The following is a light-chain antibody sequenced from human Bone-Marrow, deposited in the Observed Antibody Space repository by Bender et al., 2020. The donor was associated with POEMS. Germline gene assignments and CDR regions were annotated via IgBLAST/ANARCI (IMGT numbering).Light chain of an antibody. Sequence: QSVLTQPPSVSGTPGQRVTISCSGSGSNIGGYPVNWYQQLPGTAPRLLIYTNNVRPSGVPDRFSGSKSGTSASLAITGLQSDDEAIYFCVAWDASLNGWVFGGGTKLTVL. CDR1: GSNIGGYP. CDR2: TNN. J-gene: IGLJ3*02. V-gene: IGLV1-44*01. CDR3: VAWDASLNGWV.